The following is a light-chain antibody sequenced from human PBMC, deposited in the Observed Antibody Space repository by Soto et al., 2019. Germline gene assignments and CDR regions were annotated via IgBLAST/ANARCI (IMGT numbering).Light chain of an antibody. J-gene: IGKJ1*01. V-gene: IGKV3-15*01. Sequence: ILMTQSPATLSVSPGERATLSCRASQSVSNALAWYQQKPGQAPRLLIYDASTRATGIPARFSGSGSGTEFNLTISGLQSEDFAVYYCQQYNYWPPWTFGQGTKVEIK. CDR1: QSVSNA. CDR2: DAS. CDR3: QQYNYWPPWT.